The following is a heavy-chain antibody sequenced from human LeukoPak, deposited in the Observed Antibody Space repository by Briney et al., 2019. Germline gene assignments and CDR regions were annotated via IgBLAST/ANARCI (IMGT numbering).Heavy chain of an antibody. CDR3: VRTPYGDHAFDI. V-gene: IGHV3-74*01. D-gene: IGHD4-17*01. CDR2: INSDGNST. Sequence: GGSLRLSCVASRFPFSSYWMHWVRQAPGKGLVWVSRINSDGNSTIYADSVKGRFTISRGNAKNTLYLQMNSLRAEDTAVYYCVRTPYGDHAFDIWGQGTMVTVSS. J-gene: IGHJ3*02. CDR1: RFPFSSYW.